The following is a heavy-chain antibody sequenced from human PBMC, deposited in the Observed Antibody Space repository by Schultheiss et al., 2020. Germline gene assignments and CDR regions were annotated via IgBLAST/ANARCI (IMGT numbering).Heavy chain of an antibody. Sequence: GGSLRLSCAASGFTFDDYAMHWVRQAPGKGLEWVSGISWNSGSIGYADSVKGRFTISRDNSKNTLYLQMNSLRAEDTAVYYCAREPDYFDYWGQGTLVTVSA. CDR3: AREPDYFDY. CDR2: ISWNSGSI. J-gene: IGHJ4*02. V-gene: IGHV3-9*01. CDR1: GFTFDDYA. D-gene: IGHD2-2*01.